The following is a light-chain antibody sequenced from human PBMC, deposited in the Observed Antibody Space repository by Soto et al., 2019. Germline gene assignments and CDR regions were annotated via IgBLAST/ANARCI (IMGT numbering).Light chain of an antibody. CDR2: DAS. J-gene: IGKJ3*01. CDR1: QDITSY. Sequence: DIQMTQSPSSLSASVGDRVTITCQASQDITSYLNWYQHKPGKAPKLLIYDASILEAGVPPRFSGSGSGTDFTLTISNLQPEDVATYYCQHCDYLPIFGPGTTVDFK. V-gene: IGKV1-33*01. CDR3: QHCDYLPI.